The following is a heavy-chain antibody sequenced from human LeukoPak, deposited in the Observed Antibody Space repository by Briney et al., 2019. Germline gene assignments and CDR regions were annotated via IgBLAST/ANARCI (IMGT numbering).Heavy chain of an antibody. J-gene: IGHJ4*02. Sequence: GGSLRLSCAASGFTFSSYDMSWVRQATGKGLEWVSAISANAASTYNADSVKGRFTISRDNSRNTLYLQMNSLRAEDTAVYYCAKVGGSGSYFPDYWGQGTLVTVSS. V-gene: IGHV3-23*01. CDR1: GFTFSSYD. D-gene: IGHD3-10*01. CDR2: ISANAAST. CDR3: AKVGGSGSYFPDY.